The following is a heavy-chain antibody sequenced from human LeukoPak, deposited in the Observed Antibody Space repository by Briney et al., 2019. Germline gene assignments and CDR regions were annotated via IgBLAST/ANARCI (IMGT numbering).Heavy chain of an antibody. CDR1: GFTVSSNY. CDR3: VGYRYGYGYEY. V-gene: IGHV3-53*01. D-gene: IGHD5-18*01. J-gene: IGHJ4*02. Sequence: GGSLRLSCAASGFTVSSNYMSWVRQAPGKGLEWVSVIYSGGSTYYADSVKGRFTISRDNSQDTLYIQMNSLRGEDTAVYYCVGYRYGYGYEYWGQGTLVSVSS. CDR2: IYSGGST.